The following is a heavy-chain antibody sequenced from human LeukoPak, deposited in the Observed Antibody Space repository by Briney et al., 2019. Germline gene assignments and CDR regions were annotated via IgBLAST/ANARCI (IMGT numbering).Heavy chain of an antibody. CDR2: VRYDGSDK. V-gene: IGHV3-30*02. CDR3: AREYGSGSAYSLLFDN. J-gene: IGHJ4*02. Sequence: QAGGSLRLSCTASGSTFSTYGMHWVRQAPGKGLEWVAFVRYDGSDKYFADSVKGRFTISRDNSKNTLYLQMSSLRAEDTAVYHCAREYGSGSAYSLLFDNRGQGTLVTVSS. CDR1: GSTFSTYG. D-gene: IGHD3-10*01.